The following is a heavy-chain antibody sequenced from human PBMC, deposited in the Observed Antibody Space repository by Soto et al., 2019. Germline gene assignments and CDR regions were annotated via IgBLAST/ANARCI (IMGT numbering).Heavy chain of an antibody. V-gene: IGHV5-51*01. CDR2: FYPGDSTS. CDR1: GYSFISYW. J-gene: IGHJ3*02. D-gene: IGHD2-15*01. CDR3: ARIIGYCRNNDCSWTFDI. Sequence: GESLKISCKTSGYSFISYWVAWVRQLAGKGLEWIGTFYPGDSTSTYSPSFQGQVTISVDKYISTAYLQLSSLKASDTAMYYCARIIGYCRNNDCSWTFDIWGQGTMVTVSS.